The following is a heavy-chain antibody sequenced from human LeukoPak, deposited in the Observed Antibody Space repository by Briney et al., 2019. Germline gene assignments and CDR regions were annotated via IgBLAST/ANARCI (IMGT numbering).Heavy chain of an antibody. Sequence: GGSLRLSCAASGFTFSSYAMSWVRQAPGKGLEWVSAISGSGSTYYADSVKGRFTISRDNSKNTLYLQMNSLRAEDTAVYYCARGYVDMVYWGQGTLVTVSS. CDR1: GFTFSSYA. J-gene: IGHJ4*02. CDR2: ISGSGST. D-gene: IGHD3-10*01. V-gene: IGHV3-23*01. CDR3: ARGYVDMVY.